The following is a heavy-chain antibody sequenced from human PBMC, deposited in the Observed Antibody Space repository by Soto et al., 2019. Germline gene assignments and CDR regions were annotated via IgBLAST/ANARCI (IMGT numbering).Heavy chain of an antibody. CDR3: AIDAIAAAGSCDY. V-gene: IGHV3-30-3*01. Sequence: PGGSLRLSCAASGFTFSSYAMHWVRQAPGKGLEWVAVISYDGSNKYYADSVKGRFTISRDNSKNTLYLQMNSLRAEDTAVYYWAIDAIAAAGSCDYWGQGTLVNVAS. J-gene: IGHJ4*02. D-gene: IGHD6-13*01. CDR1: GFTFSSYA. CDR2: ISYDGSNK.